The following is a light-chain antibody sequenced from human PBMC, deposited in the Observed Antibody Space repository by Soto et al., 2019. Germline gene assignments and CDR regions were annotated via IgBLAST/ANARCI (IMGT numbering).Light chain of an antibody. V-gene: IGLV4-69*01. CDR3: QTWGHGLRV. CDR2: LNSDGSH. Sequence: QLVLTQSPSASASLGASVKLTCTLSSGHSSYAIAWHQQQPEKGPRYLMKLNSDGSHSKGDGIPDRFSGSSSGAERYLTISSLQSDDEAVYYCQTWGHGLRVFGGGTKLTVL. J-gene: IGLJ3*02. CDR1: SGHSSYA.